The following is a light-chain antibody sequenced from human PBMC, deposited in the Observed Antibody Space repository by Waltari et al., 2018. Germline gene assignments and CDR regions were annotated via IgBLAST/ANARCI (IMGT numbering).Light chain of an antibody. CDR1: SSDVGGYNY. J-gene: IGLJ2*01. CDR2: DVS. V-gene: IGLV2-14*01. Sequence: QSALTQPASVSGSPGQSITISCTGTSSDVGGYNYVSWYQQHPGKVPKLMIYDVSNRPSGDSNRFSGSKSGNTASLTISGLQAEDEADYYCSSYTSSSTVVFGGGTKLTVL. CDR3: SSYTSSSTVV.